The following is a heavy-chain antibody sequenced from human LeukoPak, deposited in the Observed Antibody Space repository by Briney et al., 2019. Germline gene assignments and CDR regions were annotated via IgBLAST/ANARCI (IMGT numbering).Heavy chain of an antibody. CDR3: ARDPFSDGSGNHWFDP. V-gene: IGHV3-23*01. CDR1: GFIFSSYA. J-gene: IGHJ5*02. CDR2: ISGSGSST. Sequence: GGSLRLSCAASGFIFSSYAMSWVRQAPGKGLEWVSAISGSGSSTYYADSVKGRFTISRDNSKNTLYLQMNSLRAEDTAVYYCARDPFSDGSGNHWFDPWGQGTLVTVSS. D-gene: IGHD3-10*01.